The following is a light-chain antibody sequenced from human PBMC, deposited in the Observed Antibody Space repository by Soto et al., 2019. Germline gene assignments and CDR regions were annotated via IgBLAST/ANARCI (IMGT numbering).Light chain of an antibody. CDR2: EVS. CDR3: SAFTLTSAFV. CDR1: SSDVGGYDY. Sequence: QTVVTQPASVSGSRGQSITMSCTGTSSDVGGYDYVSWYQQHPGKAPKLIIYEVSNRPSGVSDRFSGSKSGNTASLTLSGLQAEDEADYYCSAFTLTSAFVFGTGTKLTVL. V-gene: IGLV2-14*01. J-gene: IGLJ1*01.